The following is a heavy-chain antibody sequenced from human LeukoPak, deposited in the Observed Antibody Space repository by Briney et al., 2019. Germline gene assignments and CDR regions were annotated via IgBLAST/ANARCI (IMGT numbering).Heavy chain of an antibody. V-gene: IGHV4-31*03. CDR3: ARDQGGSYLFDY. CDR2: IYYSGTT. D-gene: IGHD1-26*01. J-gene: IGHJ4*02. CDR1: GGSISSGGYY. Sequence: SETLSLTCTVSGGSISSGGYYWSWIRQHPGKGLEWIGYIYYSGTTYYNPSLKSRVTISVDTSKNQFSLKLSSVTAADTAVYYCARDQGGSYLFDYWGQGTLVTVSS.